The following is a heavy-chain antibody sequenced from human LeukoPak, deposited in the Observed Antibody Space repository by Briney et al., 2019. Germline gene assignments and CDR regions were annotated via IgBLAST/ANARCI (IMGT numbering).Heavy chain of an antibody. CDR2: ISGSGGST. V-gene: IGHV3-23*01. Sequence: GGSLRLSCAASGFTFSSYAMSWVRQAPGKGLEWVSAISGSGGSTYYADSVKGRFTISRDNAKNSLYLQMNSLRAEDTAVYYCARMAGNDFDYWGQGTLVTVSS. D-gene: IGHD6-19*01. CDR3: ARMAGNDFDY. CDR1: GFTFSSYA. J-gene: IGHJ4*02.